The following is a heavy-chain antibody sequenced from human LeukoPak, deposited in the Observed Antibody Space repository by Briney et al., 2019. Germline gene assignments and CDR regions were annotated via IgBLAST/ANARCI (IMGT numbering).Heavy chain of an antibody. J-gene: IGHJ4*02. CDR1: GFTFSSYG. D-gene: IGHD6-19*01. Sequence: GGSLRLSCAASGFTFSSYGMSWVRQAPGKGLEWVSAISGSGGSTYYADSVKGRFTISRDNSKNTLYLQMNSLRAEDTAVYYCAKDDGGWYFFDYWGQGTLVTVSS. CDR2: ISGSGGST. CDR3: AKDDGGWYFFDY. V-gene: IGHV3-23*01.